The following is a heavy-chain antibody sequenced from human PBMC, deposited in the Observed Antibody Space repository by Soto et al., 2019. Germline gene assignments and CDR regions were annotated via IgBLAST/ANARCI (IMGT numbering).Heavy chain of an antibody. V-gene: IGHV2-5*01. J-gene: IGHJ3*01. D-gene: IGHD1-1*01. Sequence: QITVKGSGPTMGKPTQTLTLTCSLSGISLSTSGVGFGWRRQTPGKALEWLALIYGNEDKHYTPSLKSRLTITTDTSKNQAGLTMTNIDPVDTAKYYCARARATLPVFAFDVCGQRPVVTVSS. CDR1: GISLSTSGVG. CDR3: ARARATLPVFAFDV. CDR2: IYGNEDK.